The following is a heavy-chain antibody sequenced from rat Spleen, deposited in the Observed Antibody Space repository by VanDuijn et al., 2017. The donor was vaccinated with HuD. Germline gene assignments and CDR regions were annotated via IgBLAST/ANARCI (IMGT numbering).Heavy chain of an antibody. CDR1: GFTFSDYY. V-gene: IGHV5-29*01. Sequence: EVQLVESDGGLVQPGRSLKLSCAASGFTFSDYYMAWVRQAPTKGLEWVARISYDGSSTYYRDSVKGRFTISRDNTRSTQFLQMDSLRSEDTATYYCARPHSNYIYFFDYWGQGVMVTVSS. CDR2: ISYDGSST. CDR3: ARPHSNYIYFFDY. D-gene: IGHD1-2*01. J-gene: IGHJ2*01.